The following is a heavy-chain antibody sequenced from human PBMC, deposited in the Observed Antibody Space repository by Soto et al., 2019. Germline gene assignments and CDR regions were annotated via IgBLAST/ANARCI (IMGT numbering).Heavy chain of an antibody. CDR2: IDWDDDK. V-gene: IGHV2-70*11. Sequence: SGPTLVNPTQTLTLTCTLSGFSLSTSGMCVSWVRQPPGKALEWLARIDWDDDKYYSTSLKTRLTISKDTSKNQVALKMTNMDPVDTATYYCARTRRGFTYGAFDYWGQGTLVTVSS. D-gene: IGHD5-18*01. CDR3: ARTRRGFTYGAFDY. J-gene: IGHJ4*02. CDR1: GFSLSTSGMC.